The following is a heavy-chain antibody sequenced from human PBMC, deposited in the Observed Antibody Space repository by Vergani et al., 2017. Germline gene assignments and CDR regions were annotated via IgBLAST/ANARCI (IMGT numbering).Heavy chain of an antibody. Sequence: QLQLQESGPGLVKPSETLSLTCTVSGGSISSYYWSWIRQPPGKGLEWIGYIYYSGSTNYNPPHKSRVTISVDTSKNHFSLKLSSVTAADTAVYYCARCKGYRLYYGMDVWGQGTTVTVSS. V-gene: IGHV4-59*12. CDR1: GGSISSYY. D-gene: IGHD5-12*01. CDR2: IYYSGST. J-gene: IGHJ6*02. CDR3: ARCKGYRLYYGMDV.